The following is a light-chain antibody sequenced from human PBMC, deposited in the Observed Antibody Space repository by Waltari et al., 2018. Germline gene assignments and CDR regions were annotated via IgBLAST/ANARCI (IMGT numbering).Light chain of an antibody. CDR1: SSNIGTND. CDR2: RNN. J-gene: IGLJ2*01. Sequence: QPVLTQSPSASGTPGQTVTISCSGSSSNIGTNDVYWYHQLPGKAPKLLIYRNNERPSGVPDRFSGSKSGTSASLAISGLRSDDEGDYYCAAWDDSLVIFGGGTKLTVL. V-gene: IGLV1-47*01. CDR3: AAWDDSLVI.